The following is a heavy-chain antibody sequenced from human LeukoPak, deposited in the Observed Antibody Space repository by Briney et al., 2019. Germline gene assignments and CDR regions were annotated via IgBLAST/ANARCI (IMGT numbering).Heavy chain of an antibody. J-gene: IGHJ4*02. CDR3: AKGAVGPTSDF. CDR2: ISGSGAST. CDR1: GFTFTRYP. V-gene: IGHV3-23*01. D-gene: IGHD3-16*01. Sequence: GGSLRLSCAASGFTFTRYPMSWVRQAPGKGLEWVSAISGSGASTYYADSVKGRFTISRDNSKNTLHLQMNSLRAEDTAVYYCAKGAVGPTSDFRGQGTLVTVSS.